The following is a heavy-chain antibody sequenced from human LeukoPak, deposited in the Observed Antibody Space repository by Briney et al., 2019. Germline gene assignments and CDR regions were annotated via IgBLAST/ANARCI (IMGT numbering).Heavy chain of an antibody. Sequence: GGSLRLSCAASELTFNIYSMNWVRQAPGKGLEWISYISSSSSTIYYSDSVKGRFTISRDNAKNSLYLQMNSLRADDTAVYYCARGSRYLDVWGQGTTVTVSS. J-gene: IGHJ6*02. CDR3: ARGSRYLDV. V-gene: IGHV3-48*01. D-gene: IGHD3-10*01. CDR2: ISSSSSTI. CDR1: ELTFNIYS.